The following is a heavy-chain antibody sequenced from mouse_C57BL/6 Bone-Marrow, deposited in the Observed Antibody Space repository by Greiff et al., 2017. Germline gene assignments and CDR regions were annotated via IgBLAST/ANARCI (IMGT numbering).Heavy chain of an antibody. CDR2: IDPSDSYT. CDR1: GYTFTSYW. D-gene: IGHD2-3*01. Sequence: QVQLQQPGAELVKPGASVKLSCKASGYTFTSYWMQWVKQRPGQGLEWIGEIDPSDSYTNYNQKFKGKATLTVDTSSSTAYMQISSLTSEDSAVYYCARLDGYHWYFDVWGTGTTVTVSS. V-gene: IGHV1-50*01. J-gene: IGHJ1*03. CDR3: ARLDGYHWYFDV.